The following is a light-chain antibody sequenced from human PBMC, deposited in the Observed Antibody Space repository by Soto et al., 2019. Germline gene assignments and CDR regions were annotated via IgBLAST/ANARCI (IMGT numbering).Light chain of an antibody. Sequence: EFVLTQSPGTLSLSPGERATLSCRASQTVPRSYLAWYQQKPGQAPRLLIYDASNRATGIPARFSGSGSGTDFTLTISSLEPEDFAVYYCQQRSNWPATLGQGTKVDIK. CDR3: QQRSNWPAT. CDR2: DAS. V-gene: IGKV3-11*01. CDR1: QTVPRSY. J-gene: IGKJ1*01.